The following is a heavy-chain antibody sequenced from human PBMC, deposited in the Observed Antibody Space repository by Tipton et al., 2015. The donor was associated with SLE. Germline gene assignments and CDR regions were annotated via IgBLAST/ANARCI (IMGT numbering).Heavy chain of an antibody. D-gene: IGHD3-9*01. J-gene: IGHJ3*01. CDR1: GFTFSSYW. Sequence: SLRLSCAGSGFTFSSYWMHWVRQVPGKGLMWVSRVNMDGVTTEYADSVKGRLTISRDNSKNTLYLQMNSLRADDTAVYYCARDRGFDVEGAFDFWGQGTMVTVSS. V-gene: IGHV3-74*03. CDR3: ARDRGFDVEGAFDF. CDR2: VNMDGVTT.